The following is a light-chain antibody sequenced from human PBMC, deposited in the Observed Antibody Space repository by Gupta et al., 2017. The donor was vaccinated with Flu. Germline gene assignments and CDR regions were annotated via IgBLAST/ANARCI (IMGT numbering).Light chain of an antibody. CDR2: AAS. CDR1: ESIANY. J-gene: IGKJ1*01. CDR3: QHTYSTPRT. Sequence: DIQMTQSPSSLSASVGDRVIITCRAGESIANYLSWYQQKPGKAPKLLIYAASTLESGVPSRFSGSGSGADYTLTIARLQPEDVATYYCQHTYSTPRTFGQGTKVEI. V-gene: IGKV1-39*01.